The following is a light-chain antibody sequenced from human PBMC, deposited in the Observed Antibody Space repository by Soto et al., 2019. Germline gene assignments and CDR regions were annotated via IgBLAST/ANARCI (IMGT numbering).Light chain of an antibody. Sequence: EIVLTQSPGTLSLSPGERATLSCRASQSVSSTYLAWYQQQPGQAPRLLIYGASNRATGIPDRFSGSGSGTDFTLTISRLEPEDCAVYYCQQYGSASWTVGQGTKVDI. CDR1: QSVSSTY. J-gene: IGKJ1*01. CDR2: GAS. CDR3: QQYGSASWT. V-gene: IGKV3-20*01.